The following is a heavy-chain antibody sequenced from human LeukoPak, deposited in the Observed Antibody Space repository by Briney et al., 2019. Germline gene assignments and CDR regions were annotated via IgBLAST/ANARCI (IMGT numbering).Heavy chain of an antibody. V-gene: IGHV4-59*11. J-gene: IGHJ4*02. CDR2: VYNSGTT. Sequence: SETLSLTCTVSGVSIGSHYWSWIRQSPGEGLEWIGCVYNSGTTVYNPSLTGRVTISVDTSKNQYSLNLRSVTAADAAVYYCARDAYWGQGILVTVSS. CDR3: ARDAY. CDR1: GVSIGSHY.